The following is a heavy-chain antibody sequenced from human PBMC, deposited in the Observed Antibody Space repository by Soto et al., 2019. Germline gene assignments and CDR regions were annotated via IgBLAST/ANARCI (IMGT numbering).Heavy chain of an antibody. CDR3: ARWNIAVALDY. V-gene: IGHV4-59*01. D-gene: IGHD6-19*01. J-gene: IGHJ4*02. CDR1: GGSISIYY. Sequence: SDTLSLTCTVSGGSISIYYWSWIRQPPGKGLEWIGYIYYSGSTNYNPSLKSRVTISVDTSKNQFSLKLSSVTAADTAVYYCARWNIAVALDYWGQGTLVTVSS. CDR2: IYYSGST.